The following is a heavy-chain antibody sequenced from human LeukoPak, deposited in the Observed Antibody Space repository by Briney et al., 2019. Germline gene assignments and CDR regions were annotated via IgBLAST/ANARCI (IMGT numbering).Heavy chain of an antibody. V-gene: IGHV4-4*02. D-gene: IGHD3-22*01. Sequence: PSETLSLTCAVSGGPISSTDWWSWVRQTPGKGLEWLGEIFHSGATNYSPSLKSRATISVDKSKNQFSLRVSSVTAADTAVYYCVGSAYLNYYFDFWGQGTLVTVFS. CDR1: GGPISSTDW. CDR2: IFHSGAT. CDR3: VGSAYLNYYFDF. J-gene: IGHJ4*02.